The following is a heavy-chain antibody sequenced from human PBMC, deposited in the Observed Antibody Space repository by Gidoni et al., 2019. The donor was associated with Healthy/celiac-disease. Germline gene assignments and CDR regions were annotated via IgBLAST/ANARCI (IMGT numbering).Heavy chain of an antibody. Sequence: QVQLVQSGAEVKKPRASVKVSCTASGYNFTSYAMHWVRQAPGQRLEWMGWINAGNGNTKYSQKFQGRVTITRDTSASTAYMELSSLRSEDTAVYYCARTRRYDFWSGGDYWGQGTLVTVSS. CDR2: INAGNGNT. V-gene: IGHV1-3*01. D-gene: IGHD3-3*01. J-gene: IGHJ4*02. CDR3: ARTRRYDFWSGGDY. CDR1: GYNFTSYA.